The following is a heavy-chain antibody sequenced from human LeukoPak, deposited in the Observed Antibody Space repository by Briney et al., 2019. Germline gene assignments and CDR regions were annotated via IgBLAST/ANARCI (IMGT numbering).Heavy chain of an antibody. V-gene: IGHV3-15*01. J-gene: IGHJ4*02. CDR2: IKSKIDGGTT. CDR3: TTVGYCMNGVCIGFDD. CDR1: GFSVVSNY. D-gene: IGHD2-8*01. Sequence: PGGSLRLSCAASGFSVVSNYMNWVRQAPGKGLEWVARIKSKIDGGTTEYAAPVKGRFTISRDDSKNTVNLQMNSLKTDDTAVYYCTTVGYCMNGVCIGFDDWGQGTLVTVSS.